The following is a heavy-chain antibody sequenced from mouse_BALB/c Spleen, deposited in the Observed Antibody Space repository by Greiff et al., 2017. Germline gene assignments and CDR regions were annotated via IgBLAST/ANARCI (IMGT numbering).Heavy chain of an antibody. CDR3: ARKGIYDGYYWFAY. D-gene: IGHD2-3*01. J-gene: IGHJ3*01. V-gene: IGHV2-2*02. CDR2: IWSGGST. Sequence: VQLVESGPGLVQPSQSLSITCTVSGFSLTSYGVHWVRQSPGKGLEWLGVIWSGGSTDYNAAFISRLSISKDNSKSQVFFKMNSLQANDTAIYYCARKGIYDGYYWFAYWGQGTLVTVSA. CDR1: GFSLTSYG.